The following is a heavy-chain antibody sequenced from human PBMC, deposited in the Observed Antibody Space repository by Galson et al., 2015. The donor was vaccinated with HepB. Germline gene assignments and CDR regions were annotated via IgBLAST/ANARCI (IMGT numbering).Heavy chain of an antibody. CDR2: ISRGGSYI. V-gene: IGHV3-21*01. J-gene: IGHJ4*02. D-gene: IGHD3-22*01. CDR3: TIGFPYYNNELNDY. Sequence: SLRLSCAASGFTFTGYAMNWVRQLPGRGLEWIASISRGGSYIYSADPVKGRFTISRDNARNPLFLQLNSLRAEDTAVYYCTIGFPYYNNELNDYWGQGTLVTVSS. CDR1: GFTFTGYA.